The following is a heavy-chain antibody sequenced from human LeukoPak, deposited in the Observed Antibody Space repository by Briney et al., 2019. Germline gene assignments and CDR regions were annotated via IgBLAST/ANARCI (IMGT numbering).Heavy chain of an antibody. CDR1: GFAFGDYA. V-gene: IGHV3-49*04. Sequence: GGSLRLSCTASGFAFGDYAMSWVRQAPGKGLEWVSFIRSKADGGTTEYAASVKGRFTISRDNAKNSLYLQMNSLRAEDTAVYYCARGDSSGYSLFDYWGQGTLVTVSS. CDR2: IRSKADGGTT. CDR3: ARGDSSGYSLFDY. D-gene: IGHD3-22*01. J-gene: IGHJ4*02.